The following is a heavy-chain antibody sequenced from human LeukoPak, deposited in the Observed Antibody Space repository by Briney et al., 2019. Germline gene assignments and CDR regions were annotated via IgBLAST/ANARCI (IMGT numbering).Heavy chain of an antibody. Sequence: PGGSLRLSCAASGFTFDDYAMHWVRQAPGKGLEWVSGISWNSGSIGYADSVKGRFTISRDNAKNSPYLQMNSLRAEDTALYYCVKDTRGGYFDSSGYADCWGQGTLVTVSS. CDR1: GFTFDDYA. J-gene: IGHJ4*02. V-gene: IGHV3-9*01. CDR3: VKDTRGGYFDSSGYADC. CDR2: ISWNSGSI. D-gene: IGHD3-22*01.